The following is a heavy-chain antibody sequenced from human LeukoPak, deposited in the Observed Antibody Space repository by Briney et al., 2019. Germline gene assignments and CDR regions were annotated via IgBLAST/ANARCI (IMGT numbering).Heavy chain of an antibody. CDR3: TREVERGGSYWGGDY. Sequence: GGSLRLSCTGSGFNFGDYAVNWVRQAPGKGLEWVGLITSRTYGATAEYAASVRGRFTISRDDSKGIAYLQMNSLKSEDTAVCCTREVERGGSYWGGDYWGQGTLVTVSS. CDR2: ITSRTYGATA. J-gene: IGHJ4*02. D-gene: IGHD1-26*01. CDR1: GFNFGDYA. V-gene: IGHV3-49*04.